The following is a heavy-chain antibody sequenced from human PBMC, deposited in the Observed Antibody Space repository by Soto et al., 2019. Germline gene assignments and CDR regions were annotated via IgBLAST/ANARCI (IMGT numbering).Heavy chain of an antibody. CDR2: PYFRSKGYQ. D-gene: IGHD1-7*01. CDR1: GATASSNRTA. CDR3: TRERLNPGRITGTWGFDY. V-gene: IGHV6-1*01. J-gene: IGHJ4*02. Sequence: QVQLHQSGPGVVETSQPLSLACVISGATASSNRTAWEWFRQSPSRGLEWLGGPYFRSKGYQYLIPSLQSRLTLKVDTSKNLLSLQLNSMAPQDAGLYYCTRERLNPGRITGTWGFDYWGQGTLVTVSS.